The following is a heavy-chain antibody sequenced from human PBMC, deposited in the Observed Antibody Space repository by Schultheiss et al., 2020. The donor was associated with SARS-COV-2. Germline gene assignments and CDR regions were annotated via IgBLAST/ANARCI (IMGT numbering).Heavy chain of an antibody. CDR2: ISYSGNNT. D-gene: IGHD6-6*01. CDR1: GVTFRSSA. CDR3: AHSSSFADY. J-gene: IGHJ4*02. V-gene: IGHV3-23*01. Sequence: GGSLRLSCAASGVTFRSSAMTWVRQAPGKGLEWVSSISYSGNNTYYADSVKGRFIVSRDNSKNTLYLQMNSLRADDTAVYYCAHSSSFADYRGQGTLVTVSS.